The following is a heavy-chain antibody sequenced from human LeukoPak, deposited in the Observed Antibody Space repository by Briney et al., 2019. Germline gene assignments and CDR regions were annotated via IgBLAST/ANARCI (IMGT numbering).Heavy chain of an antibody. Sequence: SETLSLTCTVSGGSISSSSYYWGWIRQPPGKGLEWIGSIYYSGSTYYNPSLKSRVTISVDTSKNQFSLKLSSVTAADTAVYYCAGHSGDGDVLLWFGELLRIDYWGQGTLVTVSS. J-gene: IGHJ4*02. CDR1: GGSISSSSYY. V-gene: IGHV4-39*01. CDR2: IYYSGST. CDR3: AGHSGDGDVLLWFGELLRIDY. D-gene: IGHD3-10*01.